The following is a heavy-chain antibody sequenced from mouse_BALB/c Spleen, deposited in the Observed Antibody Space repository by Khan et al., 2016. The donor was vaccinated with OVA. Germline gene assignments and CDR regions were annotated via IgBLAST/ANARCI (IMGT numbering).Heavy chain of an antibody. D-gene: IGHD1-1*01. CDR2: ISSGGST. J-gene: IGHJ2*01. CDR1: GFTFSSYA. CDR3: ASPHYYYGSSYVDY. Sequence: EVELVESGGGLVKPGGSLKLSCAASGFTFSSYAMSWVRQTPEKRLEWVASISSGGSTYYPDSVKGRFTISRANARNILYLQMSRRTSDDTAMYYGASPHYYYGSSYVDYWCQGTTRTVSS. V-gene: IGHV5-6-5*01.